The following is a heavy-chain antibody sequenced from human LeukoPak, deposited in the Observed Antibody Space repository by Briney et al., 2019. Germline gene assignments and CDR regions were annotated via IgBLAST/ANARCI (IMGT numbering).Heavy chain of an antibody. V-gene: IGHV4-30-4*01. CDR3: ARGGAYSDAFDI. CDR1: GGSISSSDSH. J-gene: IGHJ3*02. D-gene: IGHD2-15*01. CDR2: ISYRGST. Sequence: SETLSLTCTVSGGSISSSDSHWSWIRQSPGKGLEWIGYISYRGSTSYNPSLKSRVTISVDRSKNQFSLKLSSVTAADTAVYYCARGGAYSDAFDIWGQGTMVTVSS.